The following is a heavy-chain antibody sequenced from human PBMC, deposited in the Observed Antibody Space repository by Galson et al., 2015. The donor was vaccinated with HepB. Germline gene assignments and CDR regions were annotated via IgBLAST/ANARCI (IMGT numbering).Heavy chain of an antibody. CDR3: ALGGVHDYGDYGWFDP. Sequence: PALVKPTQTLTLTCTFSGFSLSTSGVGVGWIRQPPGKALEWLALIYWDDDKRYSPSLKSRLTITKDTSKNQVVLTMTNMDPVDTATYYCALGGVHDYGDYGWFDPWGQGTLVTVSS. D-gene: IGHD4-17*01. CDR1: GFSLSTSGVG. J-gene: IGHJ5*02. V-gene: IGHV2-5*02. CDR2: IYWDDDK.